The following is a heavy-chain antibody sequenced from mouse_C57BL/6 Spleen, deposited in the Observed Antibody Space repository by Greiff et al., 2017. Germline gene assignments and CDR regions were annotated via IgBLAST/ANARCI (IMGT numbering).Heavy chain of an antibody. V-gene: IGHV5-4*01. D-gene: IGHD2-4*01. CDR1: GFTFSSYA. CDR2: ISDGDSYT. Sequence: DVQLEESGGGLVKPGGSLKLSCAASGFTFSSYAMSWVRQTPEKRLEWVATISDGDSYTYYPDKVKGRFTISRDNAKNTLYLQMSHLKSEDTAMYDCARDGNDFGENDWGQGTTLTVSS. CDR3: ARDGNDFGEND. J-gene: IGHJ2*01.